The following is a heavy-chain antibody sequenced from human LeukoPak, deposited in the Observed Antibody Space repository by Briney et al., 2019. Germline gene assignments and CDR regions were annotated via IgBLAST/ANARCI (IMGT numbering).Heavy chain of an antibody. D-gene: IGHD3-22*01. CDR1: GFTFSSYG. CDR2: IRYDGSNK. CDR3: AKVNRDSSGYYYHY. J-gene: IGHJ4*02. Sequence: GGSLRLSCAASGFTFSSYGMHWVRQAPGKGLEWVAFIRYDGSNKYYADSVKGRFTISRDNSKNTLYLQMNSLRAEDTAVYYCAKVNRDSSGYYYHYWGQGTLVTVSS. V-gene: IGHV3-30*02.